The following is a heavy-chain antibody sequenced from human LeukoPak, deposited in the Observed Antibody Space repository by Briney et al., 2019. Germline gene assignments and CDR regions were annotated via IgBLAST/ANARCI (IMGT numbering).Heavy chain of an antibody. D-gene: IGHD3-10*01. Sequence: GASVKVSCKASGGTLSSYAISWVRQAPGQGLEWMGGIIPIFGTANYAQKFQGRVTITTDESTSTAYMELSSLRSEDTAVYYCARGGWYYYGSGGYIKTYYFDYWGQGTLVTVSS. V-gene: IGHV1-69*05. CDR3: ARGGWYYYGSGGYIKTYYFDY. CDR2: IIPIFGTA. CDR1: GGTLSSYA. J-gene: IGHJ4*02.